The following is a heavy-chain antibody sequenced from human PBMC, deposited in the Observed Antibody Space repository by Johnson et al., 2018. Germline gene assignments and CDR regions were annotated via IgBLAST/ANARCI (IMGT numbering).Heavy chain of an antibody. D-gene: IGHD3-3*01. V-gene: IGHV3-30*18. CDR2: ISYDGSNK. J-gene: IGHJ3*02. Sequence: QVQLVESGGGVVQXGRSLRLSCAASGFTFSSYGMHWVRQAPGKGLEWVAVISYDGSNKYYADSVKGRFTISRDNSKNTLYLQMNSLRAEDTAVYYCAKDGVLKQRDAFDIWGQGTMVTVSS. CDR3: AKDGVLKQRDAFDI. CDR1: GFTFSSYG.